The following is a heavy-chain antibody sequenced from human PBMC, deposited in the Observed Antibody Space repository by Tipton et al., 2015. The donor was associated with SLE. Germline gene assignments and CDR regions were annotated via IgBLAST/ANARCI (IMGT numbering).Heavy chain of an antibody. CDR2: IYTSGST. J-gene: IGHJ3*02. Sequence: TLSLTCIVSGGTISNGSYYWSWIRQPAGKGLEWIGRIYTSGSTNYNPSLKSRGTISVDTSKNHFSLNLSSVTAADTAVYYFAIDRITMTVGAMDIWGQGTMVTVSS. CDR1: GGTISNGSYY. D-gene: IGHD3-22*01. V-gene: IGHV4-61*02. CDR3: AIDRITMTVGAMDI.